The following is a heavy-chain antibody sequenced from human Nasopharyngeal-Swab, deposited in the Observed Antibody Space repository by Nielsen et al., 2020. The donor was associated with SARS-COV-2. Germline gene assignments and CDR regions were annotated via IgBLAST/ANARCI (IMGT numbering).Heavy chain of an antibody. J-gene: IGHJ4*02. V-gene: IGHV3-48*02. CDR2: ISSSSSTI. CDR3: ASPSSPGGY. Sequence: WIRQPPGKGLEWVSYISSSSSTIYYAASVKGRFTISRDNAKNSLYLQMNSLRDEDTAVYYCASPSSPGGYWGQGTLVTVSS. D-gene: IGHD6-6*01.